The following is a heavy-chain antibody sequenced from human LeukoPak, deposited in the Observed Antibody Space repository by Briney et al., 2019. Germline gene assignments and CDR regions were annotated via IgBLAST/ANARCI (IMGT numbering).Heavy chain of an antibody. CDR3: TRLAAYCGGDCSSALGAFDI. Sequence: GGSLRLSCAASGFNFSGSAMHWVRQASGKGLEWVGRIRSKANSYATAYAASVKGRFTISRDDSKNTVYLQMNSLKTEDTAMYYCTRLAAYCGGDCSSALGAFDIWGQGTMVTVSS. D-gene: IGHD2-21*02. J-gene: IGHJ3*02. CDR1: GFNFSGSA. CDR2: IRSKANSYAT. V-gene: IGHV3-73*01.